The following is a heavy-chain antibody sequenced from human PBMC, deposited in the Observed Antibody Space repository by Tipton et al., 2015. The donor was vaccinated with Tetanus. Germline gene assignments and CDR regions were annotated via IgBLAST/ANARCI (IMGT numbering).Heavy chain of an antibody. Sequence: TLSLTCVVYGGSFGHYYWTWIRQPPGKGLEWIGEINHDGRSTYTPSLKSRVTISVDTSKNQFSLKLSSVTAADTAGYYCARHPQTSNNLDHWGQGTLGTVSS. J-gene: IGHJ4*02. V-gene: IGHV4-34*01. CDR1: GGSFGHYY. CDR2: INHDGRS. D-gene: IGHD5-24*01. CDR3: ARHPQTSNNLDH.